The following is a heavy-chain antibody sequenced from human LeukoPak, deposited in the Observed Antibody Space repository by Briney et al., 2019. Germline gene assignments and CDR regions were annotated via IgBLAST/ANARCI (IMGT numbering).Heavy chain of an antibody. CDR3: ARDLYRIVVVPHYFDY. CDR2: IKKDGSEK. Sequence: GGSLRLSCAASGFTFSSYWMSSVRQAPGKGLEWVANIKKDGSEKYYVDSVKGRFTISRDNAKNSLYLQVNSLRAEGTDVYYCARDLYRIVVVPHYFDYWGQGTLVTVSS. J-gene: IGHJ4*02. D-gene: IGHD3-22*01. CDR1: GFTFSSYW. V-gene: IGHV3-7*01.